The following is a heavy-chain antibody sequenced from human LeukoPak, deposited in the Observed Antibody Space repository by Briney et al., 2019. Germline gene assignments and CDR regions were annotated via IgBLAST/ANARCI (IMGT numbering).Heavy chain of an antibody. CDR1: GYTFTSYG. CDR2: IIPIFGTA. D-gene: IGHD3-22*01. CDR3: ARGGYYDSSGHSGRYYFDY. J-gene: IGHJ4*02. V-gene: IGHV1-69*13. Sequence: GASVKVSCKASGYTFTSYGISWVRQAPGQGLEWMGGIIPIFGTANYAQKFQGRVTITADESTSTAYMELSSLRSEDTAVYYCARGGYYDSSGHSGRYYFDYWGQGTLVTVSS.